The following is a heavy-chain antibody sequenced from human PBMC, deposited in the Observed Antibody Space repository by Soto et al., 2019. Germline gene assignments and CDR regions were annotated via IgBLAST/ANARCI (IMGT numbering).Heavy chain of an antibody. J-gene: IGHJ4*02. CDR3: AKDRYSGTYPTDFDY. CDR1: GFTFNRYA. D-gene: IGHD1-26*01. V-gene: IGHV3-23*01. CDR2: VSGRGGST. Sequence: GGSLRLSCTASGFTFNRYAMSWVREAPGKGLEWVSAVSGRGGSTKYADSVKGRFIISRDDSHNVAYLQMSSLRTEDTAMYYCAKDRYSGTYPTDFDYWGQGSLVTVSS.